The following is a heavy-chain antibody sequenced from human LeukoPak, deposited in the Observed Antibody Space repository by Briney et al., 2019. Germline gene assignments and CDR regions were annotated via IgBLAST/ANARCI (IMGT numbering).Heavy chain of an antibody. CDR1: GYSFTSYW. V-gene: IGHV5-51*01. J-gene: IGHJ4*02. CDR2: IYPGDSDT. Sequence: GESLRISCKGSGYSFTSYWIGWVRQMPGKGLEWMGIIYPGDSDTRYSPSFKGQVTIAADKSISTAYLQWSSLKASDTAMYYCARTVGASSGPFDYWGQGTLVTVSS. CDR3: ARTVGASSGPFDY. D-gene: IGHD1-26*01.